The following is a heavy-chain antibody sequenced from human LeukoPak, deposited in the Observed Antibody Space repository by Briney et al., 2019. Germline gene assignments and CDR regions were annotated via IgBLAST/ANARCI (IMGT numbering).Heavy chain of an antibody. D-gene: IGHD4-17*01. CDR3: ASYTPRARGTTVTTLI. J-gene: IGHJ4*02. Sequence: GESLKISCKGSGYSFTSYWIGWVRQMPGKVLEWMGIIYPGDSDTRYSPSFQGQVTISADKSIRTAYLQWSSLKASDTAMYYCASYTPRARGTTVTTLIWGQGTLVTVSS. CDR2: IYPGDSDT. V-gene: IGHV5-51*01. CDR1: GYSFTSYW.